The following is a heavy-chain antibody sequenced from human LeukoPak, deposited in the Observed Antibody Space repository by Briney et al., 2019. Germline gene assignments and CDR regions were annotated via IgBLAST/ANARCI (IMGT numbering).Heavy chain of an antibody. V-gene: IGHV3-21*01. CDR3: ASPGWFGELSFDY. CDR1: GFTFSSYS. Sequence: GGSLRLSCAASGFTFSSYSMNWVRQAPGKGLQWVSSISSSSSYIYYADSVKGRFTISRDNAKNSLYLQMNSLRAEDTAVYYCASPGWFGELSFDYWGQGTLVTVSS. D-gene: IGHD3-10*01. J-gene: IGHJ4*02. CDR2: ISSSSSYI.